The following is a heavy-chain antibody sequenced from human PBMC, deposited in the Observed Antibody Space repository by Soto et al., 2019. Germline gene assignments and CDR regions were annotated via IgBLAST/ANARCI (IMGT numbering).Heavy chain of an antibody. CDR3: ARDLWGYCGTDCYPLDV. CDR1: GGSISSYY. D-gene: IGHD2-21*02. Sequence: SETLSLTCTVSGGSISSYYWSWIRQPPGRGLEWIGYIYYTGSTVYNPSFKSRVTISVDTSKNQFSLKLNSVTAADTAVYYCARDLWGYCGTDCYPLDVWGQGTTVTVSS. V-gene: IGHV4-59*01. J-gene: IGHJ6*02. CDR2: IYYTGST.